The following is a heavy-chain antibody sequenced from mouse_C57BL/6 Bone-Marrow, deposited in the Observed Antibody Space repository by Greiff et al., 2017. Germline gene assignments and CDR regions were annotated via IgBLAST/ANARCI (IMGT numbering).Heavy chain of an antibody. CDR1: GYAFSSYW. V-gene: IGHV1-80*01. D-gene: IGHD2-5*01. Sequence: QVQLQQSGAELVKPGASVKISCKASGYAFSSYWMNWVKQRPGKGLEWIGQIYPGDGDTNYNGKFKGKDTLTADKSSSTAYMQLSSLTSEDSAVYFCARSLYYSNLAWFAYWGQGTLVTVSA. J-gene: IGHJ3*01. CDR3: ARSLYYSNLAWFAY. CDR2: IYPGDGDT.